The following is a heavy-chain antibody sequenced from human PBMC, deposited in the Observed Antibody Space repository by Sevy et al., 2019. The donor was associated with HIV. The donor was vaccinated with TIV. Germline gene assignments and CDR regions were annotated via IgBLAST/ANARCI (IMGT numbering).Heavy chain of an antibody. D-gene: IGHD5-18*01. V-gene: IGHV3-30-3*01. Sequence: GGSLRLSCAASGFTFSSYAMHWVHQAPGKGLEWVAVMSSDGSNKYYADSVKGRFTISRDNSKNTLYLQMNSLRAEDTAVYYCATDTAIDYWGLGTLVTVSS. CDR2: MSSDGSNK. J-gene: IGHJ4*02. CDR1: GFTFSSYA. CDR3: ATDTAIDY.